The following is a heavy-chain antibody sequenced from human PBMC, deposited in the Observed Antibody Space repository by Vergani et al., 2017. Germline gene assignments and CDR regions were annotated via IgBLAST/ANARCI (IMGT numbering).Heavy chain of an antibody. J-gene: IGHJ6*03. Sequence: EVQLLESGGDLVQPGGSLRLSCTASGFNFRDYGLHWVRQAPGKGLEWVSSVSGSSATPYYADSVKGRFTISRDNSKNTLYLQMNSLRAEDTAVYYCAKDPSSWYLYYYYMDVWGKGTTVTVSS. CDR2: VSGSSATP. D-gene: IGHD6-13*01. V-gene: IGHV3-23*01. CDR3: AKDPSSWYLYYYYMDV. CDR1: GFNFRDYG.